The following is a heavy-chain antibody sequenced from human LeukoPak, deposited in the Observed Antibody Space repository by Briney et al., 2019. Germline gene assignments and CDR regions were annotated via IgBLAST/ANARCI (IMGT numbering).Heavy chain of an antibody. CDR1: GGSISSSSYY. V-gene: IGHV4-39*01. Sequence: SETLSLTCAVSGGSISSSSYYWGWIRQPPGKGLEWIGSIYYSGSTYYNPSLKSRVTMSVDTSKNQFSLKLSSVTAADTAVYYCARTATWSSSWYGGYYYYYMDVWGKGTTVTVSS. J-gene: IGHJ6*03. CDR2: IYYSGST. CDR3: ARTATWSSSWYGGYYYYYMDV. D-gene: IGHD6-13*01.